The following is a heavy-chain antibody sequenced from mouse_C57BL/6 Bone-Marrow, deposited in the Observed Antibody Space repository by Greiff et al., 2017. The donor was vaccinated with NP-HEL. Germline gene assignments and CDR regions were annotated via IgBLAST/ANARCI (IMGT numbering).Heavy chain of an antibody. CDR1: GFTFSSYA. D-gene: IGHD3-2*02. Sequence: EVQRVESGGGLVKPGGSLKLSCAASGFTFSSYAMSWVRQTPEKSLEWVATISDGGSYTYYPDNVKGRFTISRDNAKNNLYLQMSHLKTEDTAMYYCAREGQLRLRLFAYWGQGTLVTVSA. CDR2: ISDGGSYT. J-gene: IGHJ3*01. CDR3: AREGQLRLRLFAY. V-gene: IGHV5-4*01.